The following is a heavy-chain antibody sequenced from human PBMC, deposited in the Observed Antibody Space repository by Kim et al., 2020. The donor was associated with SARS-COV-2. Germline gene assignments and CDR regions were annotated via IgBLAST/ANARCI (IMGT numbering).Heavy chain of an antibody. CDR3: ASGGGNGGTSRPYYYYGMDV. CDR1: GYSFTSYW. V-gene: IGHV5-51*01. Sequence: GESLKISCKGSGYSFTSYWIGWVRQMPGKGLEWMGIIYPGDSDTRYSPSFQGQVTISADKSISTAYLQWSSLKASDTAMYYCASGGGNGGTSRPYYYYGMDVWGQGTTVTVSS. CDR2: IYPGDSDT. D-gene: IGHD2-15*01. J-gene: IGHJ6*02.